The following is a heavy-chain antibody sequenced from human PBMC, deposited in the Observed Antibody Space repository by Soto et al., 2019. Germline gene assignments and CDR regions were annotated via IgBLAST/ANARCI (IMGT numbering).Heavy chain of an antibody. CDR2: IFTTGTTI. CDR3: ARDKDWAFDY. CDR1: GFTFSSYS. Sequence: EVQLVESGGGLVQPGGSLRLSCVASGFTFSSYSIVWVRQAPGKGLEWVSYIFTTGTTIYYADSVKGRFTVSRDNAKNSLFLLLNILRAEDTAVYFCARDKDWAFDYWCQGTLVIVSS. D-gene: IGHD3-9*01. V-gene: IGHV3-48*03. J-gene: IGHJ4*02.